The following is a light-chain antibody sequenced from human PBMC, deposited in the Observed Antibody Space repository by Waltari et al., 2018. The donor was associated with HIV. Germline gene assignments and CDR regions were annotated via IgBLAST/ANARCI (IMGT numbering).Light chain of an antibody. J-gene: IGLJ2*01. V-gene: IGLV2-14*01. CDR3: SSYTSSSTLGVV. CDR1: SRPVGCLPY. CDR2: EVS. Sequence: QSHLTQPAFVCGRARAPVPSDSARTSRPVGCLPYVPGSQQHPGKAPKLMIYEVSNRPSGVSNRFSGSKSGNTASLTISGLQAEDEADYYCSSYTSSSTLGVVFGGGTKLTVL.